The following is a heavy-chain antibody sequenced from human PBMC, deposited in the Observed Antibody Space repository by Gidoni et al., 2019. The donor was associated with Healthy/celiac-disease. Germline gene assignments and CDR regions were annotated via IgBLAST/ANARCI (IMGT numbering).Heavy chain of an antibody. V-gene: IGHV4-39*06. D-gene: IGHD3-10*01. CDR3: ARETNTISPFV. Sequence: RLQLQESGPGLVKPSATLSLACTVSDGSISSSSYYWGWIRQPPGKGLEWIGSIYYSGSTYYNPSLKSRVTISVDTSKNQFSLKLSSVTAADTAVYYCARETNTISPFVWGQGTLVTVSS. CDR2: IYYSGST. CDR1: DGSISSSSYY. J-gene: IGHJ4*02.